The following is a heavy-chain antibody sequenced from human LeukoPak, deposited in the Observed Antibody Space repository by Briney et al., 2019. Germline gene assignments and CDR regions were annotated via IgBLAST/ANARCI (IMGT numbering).Heavy chain of an antibody. CDR1: GFTFSSYA. Sequence: GGSLRLSCAASGFTFSSYAMSWVRQAPGKGLEWVSAISGSGGSTYYADSVKGRFTISRDNSKNTLYLQMNSLRAEDTAVYYCANIEWVPSGYEFGYFDYWGQGTLVTVSS. V-gene: IGHV3-23*01. D-gene: IGHD5-12*01. CDR3: ANIEWVPSGYEFGYFDY. CDR2: ISGSGGST. J-gene: IGHJ4*02.